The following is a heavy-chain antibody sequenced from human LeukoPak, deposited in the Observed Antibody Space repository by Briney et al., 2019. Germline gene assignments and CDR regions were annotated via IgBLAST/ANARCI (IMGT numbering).Heavy chain of an antibody. D-gene: IGHD4-23*01. CDR1: GESLSKYY. CDR2: INHRGST. Sequence: SETLSLTCAVYGESLSKYYWTWIRQSPGKGLEWIGEINHRGSTNLNPSLKSRVTISVDTSKNQFSLKLSSVTAADTAVYYCARGPNYGGNSKDFDYWGQGTLVTVSS. CDR3: ARGPNYGGNSKDFDY. J-gene: IGHJ4*02. V-gene: IGHV4-34*01.